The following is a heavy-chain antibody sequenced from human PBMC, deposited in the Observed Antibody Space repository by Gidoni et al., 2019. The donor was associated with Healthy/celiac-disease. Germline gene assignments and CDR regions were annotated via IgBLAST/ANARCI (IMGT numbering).Heavy chain of an antibody. CDR1: GGPISSGDYY. D-gene: IGHD4-17*01. Sequence: QVQLQESGPGLVKPSQTLSLTCTVSGGPISSGDYYWSWIRQPPGKGLEWIGYIYYSGGTYYNPSLKRRVTISVDTSKNQFSLKLSCVTAADTAVYYCASTHGYGGNSEDAFDIWGQGTMVTVSS. CDR3: ASTHGYGGNSEDAFDI. V-gene: IGHV4-30-4*01. J-gene: IGHJ3*02. CDR2: IYYSGGT.